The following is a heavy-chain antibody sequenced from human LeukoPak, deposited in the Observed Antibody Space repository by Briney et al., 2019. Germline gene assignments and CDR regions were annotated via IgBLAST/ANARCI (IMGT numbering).Heavy chain of an antibody. CDR3: ARDLYEYYYYGMDV. CDR2: ITSSSNYI. CDR1: GFSFSTYS. J-gene: IGHJ6*02. V-gene: IGHV3-21*04. Sequence: GGSLRLSCAASGFSFSTYSMNWVRQAPGKGLEWVSSITSSSNYIYYADSVKGRFIISRDNAKSSLFLQMNSLRAEDTAVYFCARDLYEYYYYGMDVWGQGTTVTVSS. D-gene: IGHD5/OR15-5a*01.